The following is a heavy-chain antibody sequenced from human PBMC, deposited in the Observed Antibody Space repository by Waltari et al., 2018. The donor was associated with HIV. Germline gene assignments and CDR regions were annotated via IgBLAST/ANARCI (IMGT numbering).Heavy chain of an antibody. D-gene: IGHD6-25*01. CDR2: ISYDGNNQ. CDR3: ARVRVRAAGMDV. CDR1: GFPINRYA. Sequence: QVQLVESGGGVVQPGGSLRLPCAASGFPINRYAMPWFRQAPGRGLEWVAVISYDGNNQYYADSVKGRFTISRDTPKNTLYLQMNSLRVEDTAVFYCARVRVRAAGMDVWGQGTTVTVSS. J-gene: IGHJ6*02. V-gene: IGHV3-30*04.